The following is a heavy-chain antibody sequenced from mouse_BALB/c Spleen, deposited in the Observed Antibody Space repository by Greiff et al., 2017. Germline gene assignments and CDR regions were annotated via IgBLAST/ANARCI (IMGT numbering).Heavy chain of an antibody. D-gene: IGHD1-2*01. J-gene: IGHJ3*01. CDR3: ASPLLRLQTWFAY. V-gene: IGHV2-2*02. CDR2: IWSGGST. CDR1: GFSLTSYG. Sequence: VKLVESGPGLVQPSQSLSITCTVSGFSLTSYGVHWVRQSPGKGLEWLGVIWSGGSTDYNAAFISRLSISKDNSKSQVFFKMNSLQANDTAIYYCASPLLRLQTWFAYWGQGTLVTVSA.